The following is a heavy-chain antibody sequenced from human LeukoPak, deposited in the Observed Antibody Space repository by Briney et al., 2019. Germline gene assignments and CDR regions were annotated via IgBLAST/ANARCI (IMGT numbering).Heavy chain of an antibody. CDR1: GFTFSRHG. D-gene: IGHD1-1*01. CDR3: ARDWKTNSFDY. CDR2: ISYDGSNK. Sequence: GGSLRLSCAAAGFTFSRHGMHWVRQAPGKGLEWVAVISYDGSNKHYADSVKGRFTISRDNSKNTVYLQMDSLRAEDTAIYYCARDWKTNSFDYWGQGTLVTVSS. J-gene: IGHJ4*02. V-gene: IGHV3-30*03.